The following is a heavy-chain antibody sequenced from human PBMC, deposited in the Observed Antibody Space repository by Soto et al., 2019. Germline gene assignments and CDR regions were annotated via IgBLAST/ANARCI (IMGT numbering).Heavy chain of an antibody. CDR2: ISGYNGNT. V-gene: IGHV1-18*01. Sequence: ASVKVSCKTSGYTFSNYGINWVRQAPGQGLEWMGWISGYNGNTNYAQTVQGRVTMTTDTSTGTVYMELRSLKSDDTAIYYCSRFIMVGGWFDPNYYHGMDVWGQGTTVTAP. CDR1: GYTFSNYG. J-gene: IGHJ6*02. D-gene: IGHD6-19*01. CDR3: SRFIMVGGWFDPNYYHGMDV.